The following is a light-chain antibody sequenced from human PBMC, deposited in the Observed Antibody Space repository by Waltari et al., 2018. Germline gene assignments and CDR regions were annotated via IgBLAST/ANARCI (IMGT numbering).Light chain of an antibody. J-gene: IGLJ3*02. Sequence: SYELTQPPSVSVSPGQTARIACDGDALPRKYAYWYQHKSGQAPVLVIYEDTKRPSAIPERCSGSSSGAVATLTISGAQEEDEADYYCYSTDISGSLWVFGGGTKVTVL. CDR1: ALPRKY. V-gene: IGLV3-10*01. CDR3: YSTDISGSLWV. CDR2: EDT.